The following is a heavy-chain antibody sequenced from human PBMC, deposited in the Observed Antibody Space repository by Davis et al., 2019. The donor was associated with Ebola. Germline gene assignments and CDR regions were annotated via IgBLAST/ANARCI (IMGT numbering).Heavy chain of an antibody. V-gene: IGHV4-59*01. J-gene: IGHJ3*02. CDR2: IYYSGST. D-gene: IGHD3-22*01. CDR3: ARLVVGDAFDI. Sequence: PSETLSLACTVSGGSISSYYWSWIRQPPGKGLEWIGYIYYSGSTNYNPSLKSRVTISVDTSKNQFSLKLSSVTAADTAVYYCARLVVGDAFDIWGQGTMVTVSS. CDR1: GGSISSYY.